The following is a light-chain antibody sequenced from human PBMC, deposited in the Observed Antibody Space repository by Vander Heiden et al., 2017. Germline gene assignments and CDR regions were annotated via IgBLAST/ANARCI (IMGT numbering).Light chain of an antibody. CDR2: DVS. CDR3: SSYAGSYTCV. J-gene: IGLJ1*01. Sequence: QSALTQPRSVSGSPGQSVTISCTGTSSDVGGYNYVSWYQQPPANAPNLMVYDVSKRPSGVPDRFSGSKADTTASLTISGLQAEDEADYYCSSYAGSYTCVFGTGTKLTVL. V-gene: IGLV2-11*01. CDR1: SSDVGGYNY.